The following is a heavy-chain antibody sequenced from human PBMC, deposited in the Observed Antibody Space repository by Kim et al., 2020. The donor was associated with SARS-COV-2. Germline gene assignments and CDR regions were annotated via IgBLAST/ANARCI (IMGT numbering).Heavy chain of an antibody. CDR2: ISGSGGST. J-gene: IGHJ3*02. V-gene: IGHV3-23*01. Sequence: GGSLRLSCAASGFTFSSYAMSWVRQAPGKGLEWVSAISGSGGSTYYADSVKGRFTISRDNSKNTLYLQMNSLRAEDTAVYYCAKDRSYWNYGSDAFDIWGQGTMVTVSS. CDR3: AKDRSYWNYGSDAFDI. D-gene: IGHD1-7*01. CDR1: GFTFSSYA.